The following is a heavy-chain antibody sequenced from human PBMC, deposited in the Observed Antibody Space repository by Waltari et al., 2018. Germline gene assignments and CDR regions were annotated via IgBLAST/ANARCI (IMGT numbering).Heavy chain of an antibody. CDR2: ISAYNGNT. CDR1: GYTFTSYG. J-gene: IGHJ6*02. V-gene: IGHV1-18*04. Sequence: QVQLVQSGAEVKKPGASVKVSCKASGYTFTSYGISWVRQAPGQGLEWMGWISAYNGNTNYAQKLQGRVTMTTDTSTSTAYMELRSLRSDDTAVYYCARTDCSSTSYYYYYYGMDVWGQGTTVTVSS. D-gene: IGHD2-2*01. CDR3: ARTDCSSTSYYYYYYGMDV.